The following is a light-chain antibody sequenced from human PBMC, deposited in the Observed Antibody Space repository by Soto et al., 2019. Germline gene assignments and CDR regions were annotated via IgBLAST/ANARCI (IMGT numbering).Light chain of an antibody. CDR1: SSNIGAGYD. J-gene: IGLJ2*01. CDR2: GNN. Sequence: QSVLTQPPSVSGAPGQRVTISCTGRSSNIGAGYDVHWYQQLPGTAPKLLIYGNNNRPSGVPDRFSGSKSGTSASLAIPGLQAEDEADYYCQSHDSSLSGHVVFGGGTKLTVL. CDR3: QSHDSSLSGHVV. V-gene: IGLV1-40*01.